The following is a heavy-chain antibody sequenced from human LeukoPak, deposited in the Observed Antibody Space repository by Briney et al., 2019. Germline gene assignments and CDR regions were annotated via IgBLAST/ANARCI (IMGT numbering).Heavy chain of an antibody. CDR2: ISWNSGSI. CDR1: GFTFDDYA. J-gene: IGHJ4*02. D-gene: IGHD1-26*01. Sequence: GGSLRLSCAASGFTFDDYAMHWVRQAPGKGLEWVSGISWNSGSIGYADSVKGRFTISRDNAKNSLYLQMNSLRAEDTALYYCAKDRSSFVGANFDYWGQGTLVTVSS. CDR3: AKDRSSFVGANFDY. V-gene: IGHV3-9*01.